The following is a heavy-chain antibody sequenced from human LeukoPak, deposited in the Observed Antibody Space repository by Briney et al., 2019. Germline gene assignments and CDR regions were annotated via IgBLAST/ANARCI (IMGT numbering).Heavy chain of an antibody. Sequence: GGSLRLSCAASGFTFSSYGMHWVRQAPGKGLEWAAVISYDGSNKYYADSVKGRFTISRDNSKNTLYLQMNSLRAEDTAVYYCAKSYGDDDAFDIWGQGTMVTVSS. CDR1: GFTFSSYG. CDR2: ISYDGSNK. V-gene: IGHV3-30*18. D-gene: IGHD4-17*01. J-gene: IGHJ3*02. CDR3: AKSYGDDDAFDI.